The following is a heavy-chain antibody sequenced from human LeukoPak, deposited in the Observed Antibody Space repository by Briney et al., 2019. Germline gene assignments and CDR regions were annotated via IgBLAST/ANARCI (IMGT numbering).Heavy chain of an antibody. J-gene: IGHJ6*03. V-gene: IGHV1-2*02. D-gene: IGHD4-17*01. CDR3: ARATVTTQYYYYYYMDV. CDR1: GYTFTGYY. CDR2: INPNSGGT. Sequence: ASVKVSCKASGYTFTGYYMHWVRQAPGQGLEWMGWINPNSGGTNYAQKFQGRVTMTRDTSISTAYMELSRLRSDDTAVYYCARATVTTQYYYYYYMDVWGKGTTVTVSS.